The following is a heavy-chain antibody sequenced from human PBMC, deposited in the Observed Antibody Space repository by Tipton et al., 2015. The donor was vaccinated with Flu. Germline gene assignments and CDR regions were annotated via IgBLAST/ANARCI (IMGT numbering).Heavy chain of an antibody. Sequence: SLRLSCAASGFTFSDYYMSWIRQASGKGLEWVSYISSSGSTIYYADSVKGRFTISRDNAKNSLYLQMNSLRAEDTAVYYCARSPDTGAAGRVYWGQGTLVTVSS. J-gene: IGHJ4*02. D-gene: IGHD6-13*01. CDR2: ISSSGSTI. CDR3: ARSPDTGAAGRVY. V-gene: IGHV3-11*01. CDR1: GFTFSDYY.